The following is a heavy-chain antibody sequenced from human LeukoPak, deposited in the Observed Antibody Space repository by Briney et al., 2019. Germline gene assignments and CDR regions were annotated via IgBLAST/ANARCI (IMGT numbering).Heavy chain of an antibody. V-gene: IGHV3-21*01. J-gene: IGHJ4*02. CDR3: ASGYCSGGSCYSGASGY. Sequence: PGGSLRLSCAASGFTFSSYSMNWVRQAPGKGLGWVSSISSSSSYIYYADSVKGRFTISRDNAKNSLYLQMNSLRAEDTAVYYCASGYCSGGSCYSGASGYWGQGTLVTVSS. CDR2: ISSSSSYI. D-gene: IGHD2-15*01. CDR1: GFTFSSYS.